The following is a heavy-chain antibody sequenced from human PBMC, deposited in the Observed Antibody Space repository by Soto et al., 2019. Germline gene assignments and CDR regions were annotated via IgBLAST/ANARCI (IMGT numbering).Heavy chain of an antibody. D-gene: IGHD3-3*01. CDR1: SGSISSSNW. V-gene: IGHV4-4*02. CDR2: IYHSGST. Sequence: SETRSLTCAVSSGSISSSNWWSWVRQPPGKGLWWIGEIYHSGSTNYNPSLKSRVTISVDKSKNQFSLKLSSVTAADTAVYYCARKLSVVTIFGVVIYYFDYWGQGTLVTVSS. J-gene: IGHJ4*02. CDR3: ARKLSVVTIFGVVIYYFDY.